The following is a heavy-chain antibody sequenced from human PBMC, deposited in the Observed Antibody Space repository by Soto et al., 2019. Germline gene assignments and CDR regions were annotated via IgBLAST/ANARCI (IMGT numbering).Heavy chain of an antibody. D-gene: IGHD3-10*01. J-gene: IGHJ4*02. V-gene: IGHV3-7*01. Sequence: GGSLRLSCAASGFTFSSYWMSWVRQAPGKGLEWVANIKQDGSEKYYVDSVKGRFTISRDNAKNSLYLQMNSLRAEDTAVYYCARGSPLLWFGSLDYWGQGTLVTVSS. CDR3: ARGSPLLWFGSLDY. CDR1: GFTFSSYW. CDR2: IKQDGSEK.